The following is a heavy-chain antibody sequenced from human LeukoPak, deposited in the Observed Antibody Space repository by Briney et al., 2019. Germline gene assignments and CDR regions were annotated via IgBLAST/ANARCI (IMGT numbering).Heavy chain of an antibody. Sequence: PSETLSLTCAVYGGPFSGYYWSWIRQPPGKGLEWIGEINHSGSTNYNPSLKSRVTISVDTSKNQFSLKLSSVTAADTAVYYCARGQARDHFWSGYYGDYWGQGTLVTVSS. CDR3: ARGQARDHFWSGYYGDY. D-gene: IGHD3-3*02. V-gene: IGHV4-34*01. CDR2: INHSGST. CDR1: GGPFSGYY. J-gene: IGHJ4*02.